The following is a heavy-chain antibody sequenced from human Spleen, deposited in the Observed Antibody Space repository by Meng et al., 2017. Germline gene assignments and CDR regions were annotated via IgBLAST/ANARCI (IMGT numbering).Heavy chain of an antibody. J-gene: IGHJ4*02. D-gene: IGHD6-13*01. CDR2: INPDSGDT. Sequence: ASVKVSCKAYGYTFTDYYVHWVRQAPGQGLEWMGWINPDSGDTNYARKFQGRVTMTGDTSISTAYMELSGLRSDDTAMYYCARDEDISAAGKLFGDYWGQGTLVTVSS. CDR3: ARDEDISAAGKLFGDY. CDR1: GYTFTDYY. V-gene: IGHV1-2*02.